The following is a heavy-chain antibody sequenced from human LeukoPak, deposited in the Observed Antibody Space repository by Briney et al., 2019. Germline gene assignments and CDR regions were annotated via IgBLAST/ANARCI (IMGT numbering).Heavy chain of an antibody. V-gene: IGHV3-74*01. CDR2: ISPDGSSA. J-gene: IGHJ4*02. CDR3: VREYSSSSGRAFDY. D-gene: IGHD6-6*01. Sequence: HPGGSLRLSCAASGFTFSNYWMHWVRQGPGKGLVWVSRISPDGSSATYADSVKGRFIISRDNAQNTVYLQMSSLRVEDTAVYYCVREYSSSSGRAFDYWGQGTLVTASS. CDR1: GFTFSNYW.